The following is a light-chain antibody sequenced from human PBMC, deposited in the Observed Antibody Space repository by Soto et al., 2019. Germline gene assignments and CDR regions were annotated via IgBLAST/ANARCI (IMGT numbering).Light chain of an antibody. CDR1: QSVSNN. V-gene: IGKV3-15*01. J-gene: IGKJ1*01. CDR3: QQYNNWPRGT. Sequence: EIVMTQAPASLSVSPGEGATLSCRASQSVSNNLAWYQQKPGQAPRLLIYGASTRATGIPARFSGSGSGTDFTLTISSLQSEDFAVYYCQQYNNWPRGTLGQGTRWIS. CDR2: GAS.